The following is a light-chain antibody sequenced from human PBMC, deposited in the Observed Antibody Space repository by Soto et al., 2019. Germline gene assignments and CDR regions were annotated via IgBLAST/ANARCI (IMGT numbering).Light chain of an antibody. V-gene: IGKV3-15*01. CDR1: LSRSSN. CDR3: HQYNNWPWT. Sequence: ATALTQSPGTISTPPCRTGLSRSSNHIAWYQQKPGQPPRVLIYAASTRVTGVAGRFSGSGSETEFTLTITSLESEDSAVYHCHQYNNWPWTFGQGTKVDIK. CDR2: AAS. J-gene: IGKJ1*01.